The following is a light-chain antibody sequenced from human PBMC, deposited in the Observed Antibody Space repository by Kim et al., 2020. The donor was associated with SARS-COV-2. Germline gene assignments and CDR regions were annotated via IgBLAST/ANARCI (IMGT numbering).Light chain of an antibody. CDR1: SSDVGTSNF. V-gene: IGLV2-8*01. CDR2: EVS. CDR3: NSHAGSNNVL. Sequence: QSALTQPPSASGSPGQSVTISCTGTSSDVGTSNFVSWYQQHPGKAPKLMIYEVSQRPSGVPDRFSGSKSSNTASLTVSGLQAEDEADYYCNSHAGSNNVLFGGGTKVTVL. J-gene: IGLJ2*01.